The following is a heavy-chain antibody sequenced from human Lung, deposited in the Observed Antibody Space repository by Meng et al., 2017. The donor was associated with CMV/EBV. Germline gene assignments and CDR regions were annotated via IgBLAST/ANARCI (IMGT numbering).Heavy chain of an antibody. Sequence: GGSLRLSCEASGFIFSNYWMTWVRQAPGKGLEWVANIKEDGSEKSYVDSVKGRFTISRDNAKNSLSLEMNSLRAEDMAVYYCAREQGAMGGNYYYAMDVWGQGTTVTVSS. J-gene: IGHJ6*02. CDR3: AREQGAMGGNYYYAMDV. V-gene: IGHV3-7*01. CDR2: IKEDGSEK. CDR1: GFIFSNYW. D-gene: IGHD3-10*01.